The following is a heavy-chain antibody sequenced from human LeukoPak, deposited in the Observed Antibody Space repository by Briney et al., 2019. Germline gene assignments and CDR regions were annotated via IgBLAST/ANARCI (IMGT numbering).Heavy chain of an antibody. V-gene: IGHV3-23*01. Sequence: PGGSLRLSCAASGFTFSSYAMSWVRQAPGKGLDWVSAISGSGGSTYYADSVKGRFTISRDNSKNTLYLQMTSLRAEDTAVYYCAKDSPLLWFGELWVDYWGQGTLVTVSS. J-gene: IGHJ4*02. CDR1: GFTFSSYA. CDR2: ISGSGGST. CDR3: AKDSPLLWFGELWVDY. D-gene: IGHD3-10*01.